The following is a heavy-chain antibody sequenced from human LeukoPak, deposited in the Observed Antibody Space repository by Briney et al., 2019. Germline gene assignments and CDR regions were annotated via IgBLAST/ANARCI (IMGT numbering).Heavy chain of an antibody. D-gene: IGHD4/OR15-4a*01. V-gene: IGHV3-30-3*01. CDR3: ARGAQTAPADYYYYGMDV. CDR2: ISYDGSNK. J-gene: IGHJ6*02. CDR1: GFTFSSYA. Sequence: GRSLRLSCAASGFTFSSYAMHWVRQAPGKGLEWVAVISYDGSNKYYADSVKGRFTTSRDNSKNTLYLQMNSLRAEDTAVYYCARGAQTAPADYYYYGMDVWGQGTTVTVSS.